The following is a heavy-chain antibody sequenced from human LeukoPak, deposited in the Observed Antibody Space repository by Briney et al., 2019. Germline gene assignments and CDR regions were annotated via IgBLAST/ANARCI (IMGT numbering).Heavy chain of an antibody. CDR3: ARVAFPTAMVFDY. J-gene: IGHJ4*02. V-gene: IGHV4-31*03. CDR2: IYYSGST. D-gene: IGHD5-18*01. CDR1: GGSISSGGYY. Sequence: SETLSLTCTVSGGSISSGGYYWSWIRQHPGKGLKWIGYIYYSGSTYYNPSLKSRVTISVDTSKNQFSLKLSSVTAADTAVYYCARVAFPTAMVFDYWGQGTLVTVSS.